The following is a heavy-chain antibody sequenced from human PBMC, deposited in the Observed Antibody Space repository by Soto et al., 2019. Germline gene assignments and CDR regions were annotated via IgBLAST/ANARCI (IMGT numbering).Heavy chain of an antibody. CDR1: GYSFTSYW. J-gene: IGHJ4*02. CDR2: IYLGDSDT. D-gene: IGHD1-20*01. V-gene: IGHV5-51*01. Sequence: GESLKISCAGSGYSFTSYWIGWVRQMPGKGLEWMGIIYLGDSDTRYSPSFQGQFTISADKSISTAYLQWSSLKASDTAMYYCATESLTGYFDYWGQGTLVTVSS. CDR3: ATESLTGYFDY.